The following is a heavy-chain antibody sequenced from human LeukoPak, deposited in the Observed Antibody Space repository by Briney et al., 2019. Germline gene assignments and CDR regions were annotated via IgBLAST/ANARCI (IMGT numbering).Heavy chain of an antibody. V-gene: IGHV5-51*01. CDR1: GYSFTSYW. CDR2: IYPGDSDT. CDR3: ARQPVSCSSTSCYDGSFDY. J-gene: IGHJ4*02. D-gene: IGHD2-2*01. Sequence: GESLKISCKGSGYSFTSYWIGWVRQMPGKGLEWMGIIYPGDSDTKYSPSFQGQVTISADKSISTAYLQWSSLKASDTAMYYCARQPVSCSSTSCYDGSFDYWGQGTLVTVSS.